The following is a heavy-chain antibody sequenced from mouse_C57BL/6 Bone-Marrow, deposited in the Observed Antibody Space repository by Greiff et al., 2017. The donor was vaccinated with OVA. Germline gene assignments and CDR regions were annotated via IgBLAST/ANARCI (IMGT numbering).Heavy chain of an antibody. CDR2: ISTYYGDA. J-gene: IGHJ4*01. CDR3: SNYEAMDY. CDR1: GYTFTDSA. D-gene: IGHD2-5*01. V-gene: IGHV1-67*01. Sequence: QVQLTESGPELVRPGVSVKISCKGSGYTFTDSAMHWVKQSHAKSLEWIGVISTYYGDASYNQKFKDKATMTVDKSSSTDYMELSRLTSEDTAVYYYSNYEAMDYWGQGTSGTVSS.